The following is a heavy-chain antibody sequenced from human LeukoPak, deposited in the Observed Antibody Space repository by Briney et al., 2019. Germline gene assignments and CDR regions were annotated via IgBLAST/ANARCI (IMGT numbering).Heavy chain of an antibody. Sequence: GGSLRLSCAASGFTFSSYGMSWVRQAPGKGLEWVSAISGSGGSTYYADSVKGRFTISRDNSKNTLYLQMNSLRAEDTAVYYCAKEGVTMVRGPNEDYYYYYMDVWGKGTTVTISS. J-gene: IGHJ6*03. CDR2: ISGSGGST. V-gene: IGHV3-23*01. D-gene: IGHD3-10*01. CDR3: AKEGVTMVRGPNEDYYYYYMDV. CDR1: GFTFSSYG.